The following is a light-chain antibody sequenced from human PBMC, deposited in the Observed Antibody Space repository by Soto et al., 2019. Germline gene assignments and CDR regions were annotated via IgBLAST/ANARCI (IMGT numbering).Light chain of an antibody. CDR1: QIVSTSY. Sequence: EIVLTQSPGTLSLSPGERATLSCRASQIVSTSYLAWYQQKPGRAPRLLIYGASTRAPGIPDRFSGSGSGTDFTLTISGLEPEDFAVYYCQQYGTSPMYTFGQGTKLEIK. CDR2: GAS. CDR3: QQYGTSPMYT. J-gene: IGKJ2*01. V-gene: IGKV3-20*01.